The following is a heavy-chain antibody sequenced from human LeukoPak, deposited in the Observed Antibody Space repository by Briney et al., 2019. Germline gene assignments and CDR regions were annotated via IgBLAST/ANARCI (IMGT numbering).Heavy chain of an antibody. D-gene: IGHD1-26*01. J-gene: IGHJ4*02. Sequence: PSETLSLTCAVYGGSFSGYYWSWIRQPPGKGLEWIGEINHSGSTNYNPSLKSRVTISVDTSKNQFSLKLSSVTAADTAVYYCARGPYSGSYHPPTELDYWGQGTLVTVSS. V-gene: IGHV4-34*01. CDR3: ARGPYSGSYHPPTELDY. CDR2: INHSGST. CDR1: GGSFSGYY.